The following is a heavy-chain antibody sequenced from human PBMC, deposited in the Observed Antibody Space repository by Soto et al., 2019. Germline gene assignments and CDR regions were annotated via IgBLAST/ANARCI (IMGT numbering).Heavy chain of an antibody. D-gene: IGHD2-2*01. V-gene: IGHV1-69*13. Sequence: SVKVSCKASGGTFSSYAISWVRQAPGQGLEWMGGIIPIFGTANYAQKFQGRVTITADGSTSTAYMELSSLRSEDTAVYYCARDRCSSTSCQNDYWGQGTLVTVSS. CDR2: IIPIFGTA. J-gene: IGHJ4*02. CDR3: ARDRCSSTSCQNDY. CDR1: GGTFSSYA.